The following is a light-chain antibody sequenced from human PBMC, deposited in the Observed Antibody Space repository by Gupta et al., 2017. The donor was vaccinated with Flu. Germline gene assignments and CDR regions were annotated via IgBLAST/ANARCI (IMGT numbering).Light chain of an antibody. V-gene: IGKV3-20*01. Sequence: DTLSPSPGESATLSCMAMQRVSGSYLAWYQQKLFQSPRLVVYGGSISAIGLPDTFSGRGSATDFTLTISRLEPADLALYYCHRDATSPETFGPQTXVEI. CDR3: HRDATSPET. CDR2: GGS. CDR1: QRVSGSY. J-gene: IGKJ1*01.